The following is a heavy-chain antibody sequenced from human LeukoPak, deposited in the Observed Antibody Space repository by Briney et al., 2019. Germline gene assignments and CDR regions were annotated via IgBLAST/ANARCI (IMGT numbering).Heavy chain of an antibody. CDR2: TYYRSKWYN. J-gene: IGHJ4*02. Sequence: SQTFSLTCAISGDSVSSNNDAWNWIRQSPSRGLEWLGRTYYRSKWYNDYAASVKSRITIKPDTSKNQFSLQLNSVTAEDSAVYYCARSAGGTVDYWGQGTLVTVSS. CDR3: ARSAGGTVDY. D-gene: IGHD6-13*01. CDR1: GDSVSSNNDA. V-gene: IGHV6-1*01.